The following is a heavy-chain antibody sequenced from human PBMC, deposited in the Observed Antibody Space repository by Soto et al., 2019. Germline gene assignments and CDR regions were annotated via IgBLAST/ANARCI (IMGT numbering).Heavy chain of an antibody. CDR2: IKQDGSEK. J-gene: IGHJ6*02. CDR1: GFTFSSYW. D-gene: IGHD1-1*01. CDR3: ARDDRTLRPDV. V-gene: IGHV3-7*01. Sequence: PGGSLRLSCAASGFTFSSYWMIWVRQAPGKGLEWVANIKQDGSEKYYVDSVKGRFTISRDNAKNSLYLQMNSLRAEDTAVYYCARDDRTLRPDVWGQGTTVTVSS.